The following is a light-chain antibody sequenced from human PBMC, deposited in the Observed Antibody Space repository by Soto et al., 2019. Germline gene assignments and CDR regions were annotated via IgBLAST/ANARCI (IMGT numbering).Light chain of an antibody. CDR1: SSDVGGQYY. CDR2: DVN. V-gene: IGLV2-11*01. Sequence: QSVLTQPRSVSGSPGQSVTISCTGTSSDVGGQYYVSWYQHHPGKGPKLIIYDVNKRPPGVPDRFSGSKSGNTATLTISGLQAEDESDYYCSSYAGSYTSYVFGTGTKVTVL. CDR3: SSYAGSYTSYV. J-gene: IGLJ1*01.